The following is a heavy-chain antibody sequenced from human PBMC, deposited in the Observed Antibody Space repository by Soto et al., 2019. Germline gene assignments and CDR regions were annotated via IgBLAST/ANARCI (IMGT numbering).Heavy chain of an antibody. CDR3: AKCGSYNWFDP. V-gene: IGHV3-23*01. D-gene: IGHD1-26*01. CDR2: IRGSGGST. CDR1: GFTFSSCA. Sequence: GGSLRLSCAASGFTFSSCAMSWVRQAPGKGLEWVSAIRGSGGSTYYADSVKGRFTISRDNSKNTLYLQMNSLRAEDTAVYYCAKCGSYNWFDPWGQGTLVTVSS. J-gene: IGHJ5*02.